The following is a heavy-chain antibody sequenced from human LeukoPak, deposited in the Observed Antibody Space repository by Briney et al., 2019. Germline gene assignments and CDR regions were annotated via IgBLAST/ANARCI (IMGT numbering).Heavy chain of an antibody. CDR3: IVVIMTAVSYYLDV. J-gene: IGHJ6*03. D-gene: IGHD3-22*01. CDR2: MNPSGNT. CDR1: GGSFSGYY. V-gene: IGHV4-34*01. Sequence: SETLSLTCAVYGGSFSGYYWTWIRHTPEKGLEWIGEMNPSGNTNYNPSLKSRVTISVDTSKNQFSLTLSSDCARGRQDVTMIVVIMTAVSYYLDVWGKGTTVTAS.